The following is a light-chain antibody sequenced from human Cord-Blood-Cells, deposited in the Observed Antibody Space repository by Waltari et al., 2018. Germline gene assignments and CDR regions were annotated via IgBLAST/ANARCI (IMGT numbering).Light chain of an antibody. CDR3: QQYGSSPS. Sequence: EIVLTQSPGTLSLSPGERATLSCRARQRVSSSYLDGYQQKPGQATKLLVYGASSRATVIRDRFSGSGAGTDFTLTIIRLEPEDCAVYYCQQYGSSPSFGGGTNVEI. J-gene: IGKJ4*01. CDR1: QRVSSSY. CDR2: GAS. V-gene: IGKV3-20*01.